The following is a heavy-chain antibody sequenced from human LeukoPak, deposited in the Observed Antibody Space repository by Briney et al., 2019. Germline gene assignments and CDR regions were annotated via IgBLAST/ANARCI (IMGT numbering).Heavy chain of an antibody. Sequence: GGSLRLSCAASGFTFSSYAMTWVRQAPGTGLEWVSEWVSTISGSGGSTYYADSVKGRFTISRDNAKNTLYLQMNSLGVDDTAIYYCARGLPGYSNTWNDHWGQGTLVTVSS. D-gene: IGHD6-13*01. V-gene: IGHV3-23*01. CDR3: ARGLPGYSNTWNDH. CDR2: ISGSGGST. J-gene: IGHJ5*02. CDR1: GFTFSSYA.